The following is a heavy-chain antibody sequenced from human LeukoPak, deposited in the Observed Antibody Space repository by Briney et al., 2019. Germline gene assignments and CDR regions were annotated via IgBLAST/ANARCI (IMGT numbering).Heavy chain of an antibody. CDR2: INPSGGST. D-gene: IGHD3-9*01. Sequence: GASVKVSCKASGHTFTSYYMHWVRQAPGQGLEWMGIINPSGGSTSYAQKFQGRVTMTRDMSTSTVYMELSSLRSEDTAVYYCARDRGYDILTGHDAFDIWGQGTMVTVSS. CDR1: GHTFTSYY. CDR3: ARDRGYDILTGHDAFDI. J-gene: IGHJ3*02. V-gene: IGHV1-46*01.